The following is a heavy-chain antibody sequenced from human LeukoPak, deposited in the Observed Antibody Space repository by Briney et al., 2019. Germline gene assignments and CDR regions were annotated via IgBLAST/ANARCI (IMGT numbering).Heavy chain of an antibody. V-gene: IGHV5-51*01. Sequence: GESLKISCKGSGYRFTSYWIGWVRQMPGKGLEWMGIIYPGDSDTRYSPSFQGQVTISADKSISTAYLQWSSLKASDTAMYYCARVYYYGSGSYFSYFDYWGQGTLVTVSS. J-gene: IGHJ4*02. CDR3: ARVYYYGSGSYFSYFDY. CDR2: IYPGDSDT. D-gene: IGHD3-10*01. CDR1: GYRFTSYW.